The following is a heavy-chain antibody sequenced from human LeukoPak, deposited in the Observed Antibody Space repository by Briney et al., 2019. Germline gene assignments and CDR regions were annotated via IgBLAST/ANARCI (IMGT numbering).Heavy chain of an antibody. CDR2: RSYDETNK. J-gene: IGHJ4*02. D-gene: IGHD6-19*01. CDR1: GFTFTNYA. V-gene: IGHV3-30*04. CDR3: ARRSGIAVAGAFDY. Sequence: GRSLRLSCAASGFTFTNYAMHWVRQAPGKGLEWVAVRSYDETNKYYEDSVKGRFTISRDSSKNTLYLQMSSLRAEDTAVYYCARRSGIAVAGAFDYWGQGTLVTVSS.